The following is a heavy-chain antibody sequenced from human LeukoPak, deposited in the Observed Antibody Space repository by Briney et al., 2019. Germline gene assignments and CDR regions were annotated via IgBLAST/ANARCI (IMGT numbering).Heavy chain of an antibody. V-gene: IGHV4-61*08. CDR3: ARESSYYDFWSGYSGPYYGMDV. D-gene: IGHD3-3*01. CDR2: IYYSGST. Sequence: PSETLSLTCAVSGGSISSGGYSWSWIRQPPGTGLERIGYIYYSGSTNYNPSLKSRVTISVDTSKNQFSLKLSSVTAADTAVYYCARESSYYDFWSGYSGPYYGMDVWGQGTTVTVSS. CDR1: GGSISSGGYS. J-gene: IGHJ6*02.